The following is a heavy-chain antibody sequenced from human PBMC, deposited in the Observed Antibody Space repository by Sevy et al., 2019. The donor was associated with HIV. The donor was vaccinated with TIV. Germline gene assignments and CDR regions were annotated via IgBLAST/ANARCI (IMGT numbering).Heavy chain of an antibody. Sequence: SETLSLTCTVSGGSISSGDYYWSWIRQPPGKCLEWIGYIYYSGSTYYNPSLKSRVTISVDTSKNQFSLKLSSVTAADTAVYYCASYIAAAAPGWFDPWGQGTLVTVSS. D-gene: IGHD6-13*01. J-gene: IGHJ5*02. CDR1: GGSISSGDYY. CDR3: ASYIAAAAPGWFDP. V-gene: IGHV4-30-4*01. CDR2: IYYSGST.